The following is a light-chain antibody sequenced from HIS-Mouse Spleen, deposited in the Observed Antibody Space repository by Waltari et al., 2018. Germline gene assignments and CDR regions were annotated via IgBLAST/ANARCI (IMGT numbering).Light chain of an antibody. J-gene: IGLJ3*02. Sequence: QSALTQPRSVSGSPGQSVIISCTGTSRDVGGYNFASWYQQHPGKAPKLMIYDVSKRPSGVPDRFSGSKSGNTASLTISGLQAEDEADYYCCSYAGSYTLFGGGTKLTVL. CDR2: DVS. CDR3: CSYAGSYTL. V-gene: IGLV2-11*01. CDR1: SRDVGGYNF.